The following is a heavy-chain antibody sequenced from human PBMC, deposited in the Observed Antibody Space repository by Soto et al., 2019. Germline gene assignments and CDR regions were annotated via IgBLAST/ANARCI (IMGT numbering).Heavy chain of an antibody. CDR3: ASSLL. J-gene: IGHJ4*02. Sequence: EVQMVESGGGLVQPGGSLRLSCAASGFTFSSYWMYWVRQAPGKGLEWVANIKGDGSEKNYVDSVKGRFTISRDNAKTSLYLQMNSMKVEDTAVYYCASSLLRGQGTLVTVSS. CDR2: IKGDGSEK. CDR1: GFTFSSYW. V-gene: IGHV3-7*01.